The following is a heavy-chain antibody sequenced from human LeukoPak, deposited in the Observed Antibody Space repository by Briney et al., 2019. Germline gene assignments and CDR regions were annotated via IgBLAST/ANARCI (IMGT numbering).Heavy chain of an antibody. CDR2: IDYSGST. Sequence: SETLSLTCTVSGGSISTYYWSWIRQTPGKGLQWIGYIDYSGSTNYNPSPKSRVIISVDTSKNQFSLKLTSVTAADTAVYYCARGRPFHDWGQGTLVTASS. CDR3: ARGRPFHD. CDR1: GGSISTYY. V-gene: IGHV4-59*01. J-gene: IGHJ1*01.